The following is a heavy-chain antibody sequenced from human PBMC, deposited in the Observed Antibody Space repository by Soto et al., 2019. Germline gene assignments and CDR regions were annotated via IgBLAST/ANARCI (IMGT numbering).Heavy chain of an antibody. CDR3: AKSGRDCTTNTCYSWADY. Sequence: SVKVSCKASGYSFTDHYIFWVRKAPGQGLEWMGWMNPNSGATNYAAGLEGRVTMTRDTSINTAYMELSRLRSDDTALYYCAKSGRDCTTNTCYSWADYWGQGTLLTVSS. D-gene: IGHD2-15*01. CDR1: GYSFTDHY. CDR2: MNPNSGAT. J-gene: IGHJ4*02. V-gene: IGHV1-2*02.